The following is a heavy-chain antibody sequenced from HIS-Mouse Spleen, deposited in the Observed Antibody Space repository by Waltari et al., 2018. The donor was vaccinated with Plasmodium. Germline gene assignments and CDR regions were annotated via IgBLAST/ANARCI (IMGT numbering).Heavy chain of an antibody. CDR3: ARGNSGYSSSWYLFDY. CDR1: GFTVSSNY. V-gene: IGHV3-53*02. D-gene: IGHD6-13*01. CDR2: IYSGGST. J-gene: IGHJ4*02. Sequence: EVQLVETGGGLIQPGGSLRLSCAASGFTVSSNYMSWVRQAPGKGLAWVSVIYSGGSTYYADSVKGRVTISRDNSKNTLYLQMNSLRAEDTAVYYCARGNSGYSSSWYLFDYWGQGTLVTVSS.